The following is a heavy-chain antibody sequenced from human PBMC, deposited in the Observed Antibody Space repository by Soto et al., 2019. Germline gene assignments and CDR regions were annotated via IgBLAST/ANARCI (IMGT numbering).Heavy chain of an antibody. CDR1: GFTFSSYA. Sequence: GGSLRLSCAASGFTFSSYAMSWVRQAPGKGLEWVSAISGSGGSTYYADSVKGRFTISRDNSKNTLYLQMNSLRAEDTAVYYCAKVAGYSRGWKSYDAFDIWGQGTMVTVSS. V-gene: IGHV3-23*01. D-gene: IGHD6-19*01. CDR2: ISGSGGST. CDR3: AKVAGYSRGWKSYDAFDI. J-gene: IGHJ3*02.